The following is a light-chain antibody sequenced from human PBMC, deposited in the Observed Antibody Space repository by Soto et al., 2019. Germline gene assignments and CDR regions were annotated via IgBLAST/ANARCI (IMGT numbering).Light chain of an antibody. CDR2: AAS. CDR3: QQSQSGPLA. J-gene: IGKJ4*01. CDR1: QSITSN. Sequence: DIQMTQSPSSLSAFVGDRVTITCRASQSITSNLNWYQQKPGKAPKLLIYAASSLQSGVPSRFSGSGSGTDFTLTISRLQPEDFATYYCQQSQSGPLAFGGGTKLEIK. V-gene: IGKV1-39*01.